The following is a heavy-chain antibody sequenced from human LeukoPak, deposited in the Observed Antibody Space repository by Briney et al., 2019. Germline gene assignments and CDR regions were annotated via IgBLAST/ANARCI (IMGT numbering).Heavy chain of an antibody. V-gene: IGHV4-4*02. J-gene: IGHJ4*02. D-gene: IGHD6-19*01. CDR1: GGSISSSNW. CDR2: IYHSGST. Sequence: SGTLSLTCAVSGGSISSSNWWSWVRQPPGKGLEWIGEIYHSGSTNYNPSLKSRVTISVDKSKNQFSLKLSSVTAADTAVYYCAREQWLARSYFFDYWGQGTLVTVSS. CDR3: AREQWLARSYFFDY.